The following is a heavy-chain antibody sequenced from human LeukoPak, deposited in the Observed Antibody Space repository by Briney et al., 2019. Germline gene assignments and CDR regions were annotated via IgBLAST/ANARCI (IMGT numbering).Heavy chain of an antibody. CDR2: ISGSGGST. CDR1: GFTFSSYA. V-gene: IGHV3-23*01. J-gene: IGHJ4*02. Sequence: AGGSLRLSCAASGFTFSSYAMSWVRQAPGKGLEWVSAISGSGGSTYYADSVKGRFTISRDNSKNTLYLQMNSLRAEDTAVYYCARDGNYDILTGYYTGAPYFDYWGQGTLVTVSS. CDR3: ARDGNYDILTGYYTGAPYFDY. D-gene: IGHD3-9*01.